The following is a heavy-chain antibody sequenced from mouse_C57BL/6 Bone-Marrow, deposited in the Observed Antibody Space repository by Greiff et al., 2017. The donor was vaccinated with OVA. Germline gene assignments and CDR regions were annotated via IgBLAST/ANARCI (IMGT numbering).Heavy chain of an antibody. CDR3: ARYYYGSSYNFDV. CDR1: GYTFTSYT. J-gene: IGHJ1*03. CDR2: INPSSGYT. Sequence: LVESGAELARPGASVKMSCKASGYTFTSYTMHWVKQRPGQGLEWIGYINPSSGYTKYNQKFKDKATLTADKSSSTAYMQLSSLTSEDSAVYYCARYYYGSSYNFDVWGTGTTVTVSS. D-gene: IGHD1-1*01. V-gene: IGHV1-4*01.